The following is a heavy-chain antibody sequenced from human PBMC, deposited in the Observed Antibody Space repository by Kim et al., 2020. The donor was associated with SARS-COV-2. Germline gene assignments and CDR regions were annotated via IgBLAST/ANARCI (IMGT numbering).Heavy chain of an antibody. CDR1: GYTFTSYD. Sequence: ASVKVSCKASGYTFTSYDINWVRQATGQGLEWMGWMNPNSGNSGYAQKFQGRVTMTRNTSISTAYMELSSLRSEDTAVYYCARGLRYSSSWYSAGYWGQGTLVTVSS. D-gene: IGHD6-13*01. V-gene: IGHV1-8*01. CDR3: ARGLRYSSSWYSAGY. CDR2: MNPNSGNS. J-gene: IGHJ4*02.